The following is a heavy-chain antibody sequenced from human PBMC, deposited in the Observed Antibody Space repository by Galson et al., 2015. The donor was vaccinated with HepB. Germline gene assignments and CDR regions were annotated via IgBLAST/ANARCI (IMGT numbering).Heavy chain of an antibody. D-gene: IGHD1-1*01. CDR2: IIPIFSTA. Sequence: SVKVSCKASGGTFSSYAISWVRQAPGQGLEWMGGIIPIFSTANYAQKFQGRVTITADESTSTAYMELSSLRSEDTAVYYCARADHWNDEELDPWGQGTLVTVSS. V-gene: IGHV1-69*13. CDR1: GGTFSSYA. CDR3: ARADHWNDEELDP. J-gene: IGHJ5*02.